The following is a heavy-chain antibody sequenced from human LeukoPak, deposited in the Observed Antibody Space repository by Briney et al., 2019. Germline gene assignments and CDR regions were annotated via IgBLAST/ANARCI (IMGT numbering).Heavy chain of an antibody. Sequence: GGSLRLSCAASGFTFTKYWMTWVRQAPGKGLEWVANIKQDGSEKYYVDSVKGRFTISRDNAKNSLFLQMNSLRAEDTAVYYCARLHYEILTGHPAFDFWGQGTLVTVSS. V-gene: IGHV3-7*01. CDR3: ARLHYEILTGHPAFDF. CDR2: IKQDGSEK. J-gene: IGHJ4*02. CDR1: GFTFTKYW. D-gene: IGHD3-9*01.